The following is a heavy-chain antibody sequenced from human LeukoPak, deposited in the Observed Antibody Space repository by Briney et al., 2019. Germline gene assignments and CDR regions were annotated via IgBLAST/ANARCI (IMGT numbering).Heavy chain of an antibody. V-gene: IGHV4-39*07. CDR1: GGSISSSSYY. Sequence: SETLSLTCTVSGGSISSSSYYWGWIRQPPGKGLEWIGSIYYSGSTYYNPSLKSRVTISVDTSKNQFSLKLSSVTAADTAVYYCARSGYYFRAYGMDVWGQGTTVTVSS. CDR2: IYYSGST. D-gene: IGHD3-22*01. J-gene: IGHJ6*02. CDR3: ARSGYYFRAYGMDV.